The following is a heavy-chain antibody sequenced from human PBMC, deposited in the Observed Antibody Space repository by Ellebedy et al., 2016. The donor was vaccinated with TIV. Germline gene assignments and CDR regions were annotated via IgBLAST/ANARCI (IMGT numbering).Heavy chain of an antibody. J-gene: IGHJ4*02. D-gene: IGHD6-19*01. V-gene: IGHV1-24*01. CDR3: ATDLQQWLGFDY. CDR1: GYTLTELS. Sequence: AASVKVSCKVSGYTLTELSMHWVRQAPGKGLEWMGGFDPEDGETIYAQKFQGRVTMTEATSTDTAYLELSSLRSEDTAVYYCATDLQQWLGFDYWGQGTLVTVSS. CDR2: FDPEDGET.